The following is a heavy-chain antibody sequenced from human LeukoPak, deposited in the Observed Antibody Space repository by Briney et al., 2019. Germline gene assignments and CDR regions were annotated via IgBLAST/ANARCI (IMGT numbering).Heavy chain of an antibody. J-gene: IGHJ3*02. V-gene: IGHV4-39*01. CDR1: GGSISSSSYS. CDR2: ISKSGST. Sequence: SETLSLTCTVSGGSISSSSYSWGWIRQPPGKGLEWIGSISKSGSTYYNASLKSRVTISVDTSKNQFSLKLISLTAADTAVYYCARQRPYCGGGSCYGIRDAFAIWGQGTMVTVSS. D-gene: IGHD2-15*01. CDR3: ARQRPYCGGGSCYGIRDAFAI.